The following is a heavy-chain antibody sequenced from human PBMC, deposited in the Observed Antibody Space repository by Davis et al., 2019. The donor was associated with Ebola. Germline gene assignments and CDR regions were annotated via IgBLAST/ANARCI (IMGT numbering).Heavy chain of an antibody. CDR1: GYTFTSYY. Sequence: ASVKVSCKASGYTFTSYYMHWVRQAPGQGLEWMGWINPNSGGTNYAQKFQGWVTMTRDTSISTAYMELSRLRSDDTAVYYCARHGVRSYGYGGYFDYWGQGTLVTVSS. J-gene: IGHJ4*02. CDR2: INPNSGGT. V-gene: IGHV1-2*04. D-gene: IGHD5-18*01. CDR3: ARHGVRSYGYGGYFDY.